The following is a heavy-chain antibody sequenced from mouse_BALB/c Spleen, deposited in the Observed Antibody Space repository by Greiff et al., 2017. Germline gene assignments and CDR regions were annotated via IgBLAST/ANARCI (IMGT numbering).Heavy chain of an antibody. CDR1: GFTFSSFG. V-gene: IGHV5-17*02. CDR3: ARRDYYGSSYWFAY. D-gene: IGHD1-1*01. J-gene: IGHJ3*01. Sequence: EVKVVESGGGLVQPGGSRKLSCAASGFTFSSFGMHWVRQAPEKGLEWVAYISSGSSTIYYADTVKGRFTISRDNPKNTLFLQMTSLRSEDTAMYYCARRDYYGSSYWFAYWGQGTLVTVSA. CDR2: ISSGSSTI.